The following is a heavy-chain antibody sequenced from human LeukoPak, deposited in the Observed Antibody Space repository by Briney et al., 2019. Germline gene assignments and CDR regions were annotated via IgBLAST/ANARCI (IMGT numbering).Heavy chain of an antibody. CDR3: MKEDSDSYGSGSYYNDDH. J-gene: IGHJ4*02. V-gene: IGHV3-23*01. CDR2: ISGSGGNT. CDR1: GFTFSSFG. Sequence: GGSLRLSCAASGFTFSSFGMRWVRQTAGEGLEWVSAISGSGGNTYYAECVKGRFTIARDNTRDSVYKQMNSVRAEDTAVYYCMKEDSDSYGSGSYYNDDHWGQGTLVSVSS. D-gene: IGHD3-10*01.